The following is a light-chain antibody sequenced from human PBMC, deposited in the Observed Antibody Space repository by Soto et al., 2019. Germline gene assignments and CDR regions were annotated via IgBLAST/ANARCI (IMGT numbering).Light chain of an antibody. CDR3: QSYDSSLGGSYV. CDR2: NNN. Sequence: QSVLTQPPSVSGAPGHRVTISCTGSSSNIGAGYDVHWYQRLPGTAPKVLIYNNNNRPSGVPDRFSGSKSGTSASLAITGLQAEDEADYYCQSYDSSLGGSYVFGTGTKLTVL. J-gene: IGLJ1*01. V-gene: IGLV1-40*01. CDR1: SSNIGAGYD.